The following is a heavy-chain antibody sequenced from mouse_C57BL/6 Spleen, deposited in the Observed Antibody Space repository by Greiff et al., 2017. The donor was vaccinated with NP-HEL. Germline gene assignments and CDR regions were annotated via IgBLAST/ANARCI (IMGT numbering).Heavy chain of an antibody. V-gene: IGHV5-6*01. D-gene: IGHD2-5*01. J-gene: IGHJ3*01. CDR3: ARHDSNYDSPFAY. CDR2: ISSGGSYT. CDR1: GFTFSSYG. Sequence: EVKLVESGGDLVKPGGSLKLSCAASGFTFSSYGMSWVRQTPDKRLEWVATISSGGSYTYYPDSVKGRFTISRDNAKNTLYLQMSSLKSEDTAMYYCARHDSNYDSPFAYWGQGTLVTVSA.